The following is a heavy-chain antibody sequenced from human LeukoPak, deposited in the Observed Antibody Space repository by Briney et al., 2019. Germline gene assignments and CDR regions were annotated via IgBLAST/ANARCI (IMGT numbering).Heavy chain of an antibody. D-gene: IGHD3-10*01. CDR3: ASLYASGNETPDY. Sequence: GGSLRLSCAASGFTFRTYWMSWVRQAPGKGLEWVANIKQDGNEKYYVDSVKGRFTISRDNAKNTLYLQMNSLRAEDTAVYYCASLYASGNETPDYWGQGTLVTASS. V-gene: IGHV3-7*01. CDR2: IKQDGNEK. CDR1: GFTFRTYW. J-gene: IGHJ4*02.